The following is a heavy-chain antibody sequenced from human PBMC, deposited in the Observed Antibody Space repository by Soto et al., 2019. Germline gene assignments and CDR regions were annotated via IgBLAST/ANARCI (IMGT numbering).Heavy chain of an antibody. CDR3: ATKITGIETVGPGY. D-gene: IGHD1-20*01. V-gene: IGHV3-15*01. Sequence: GGSLRLSCAASGFTFSNAWMSWVRQAPGKGLEWVGRIKSKTDGGTTDYAAAVEGRFTISREDSKNTVYLQMDSLKTEDTAVYYWATKITGIETVGPGYWGQGTLVTISS. CDR2: IKSKTDGGTT. CDR1: GFTFSNAW. J-gene: IGHJ4*02.